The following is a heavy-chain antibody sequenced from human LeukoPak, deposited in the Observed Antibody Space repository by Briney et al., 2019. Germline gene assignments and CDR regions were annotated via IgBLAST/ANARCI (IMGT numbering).Heavy chain of an antibody. CDR1: GFTFSDYY. Sequence: GGSLRLSCAASGFTFSDYYMSCIRQAPGKGLEWGSYISSSGSTICYADSVKGRFTISRDNAKNSLYLQMNSLRAEDTAVYYCAREDYVWGSYRYYYYYYMDVWGKGTTVTISS. V-gene: IGHV3-11*01. CDR3: AREDYVWGSYRYYYYYYMDV. CDR2: ISSSGSTI. D-gene: IGHD3-16*02. J-gene: IGHJ6*03.